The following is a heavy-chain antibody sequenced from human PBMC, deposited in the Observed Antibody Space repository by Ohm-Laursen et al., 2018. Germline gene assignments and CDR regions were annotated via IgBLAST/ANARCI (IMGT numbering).Heavy chain of an antibody. Sequence: GTLSLTCTVSGGSIRSYYWSWIRQPPGKGLEWIGYMYYSEGTNYNPSLKSRVTISVDTSKNQFSLKLTSVTAADTAVYYCAVSKVRYSFTYLADFWGQGALVTVSS. V-gene: IGHV4-59*12. J-gene: IGHJ4*02. CDR3: AVSKVRYSFTYLADF. D-gene: IGHD3-9*01. CDR1: GGSIRSYY. CDR2: MYYSEGT.